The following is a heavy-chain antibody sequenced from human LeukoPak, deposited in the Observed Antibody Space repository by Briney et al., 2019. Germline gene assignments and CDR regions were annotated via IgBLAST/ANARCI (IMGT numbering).Heavy chain of an antibody. CDR3: ARARTTVKNWGFDY. Sequence: GRSLRLSCAASGFTFSSYAMHWVRQAPGKGLEWVAVISYDGSNKYYADSVKGRFTISRDNSKNTLYLQMNSLRAEDTAVYYCARARTTVKNWGFDYWGQGTLVTVSS. V-gene: IGHV3-30-3*01. CDR2: ISYDGSNK. J-gene: IGHJ4*02. D-gene: IGHD4-17*01. CDR1: GFTFSSYA.